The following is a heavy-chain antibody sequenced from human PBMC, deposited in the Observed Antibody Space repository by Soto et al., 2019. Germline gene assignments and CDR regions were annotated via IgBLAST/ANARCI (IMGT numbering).Heavy chain of an antibody. CDR2: IAPHSGRT. Sequence: QVPLVQSGPEVKNPGASVRVSCVASGYAFTSYGVNWVRQAPGQGLEWMGWIAPHSGRTTYLPKFQGRVTMTADVSTNTAYIEPRSLTSDDTGIYFCARAATGSYHSAYWGQGTVVTVSS. V-gene: IGHV1-18*04. CDR3: ARAATGSYHSAY. CDR1: GYAFTSYG. D-gene: IGHD3-10*01. J-gene: IGHJ4*02.